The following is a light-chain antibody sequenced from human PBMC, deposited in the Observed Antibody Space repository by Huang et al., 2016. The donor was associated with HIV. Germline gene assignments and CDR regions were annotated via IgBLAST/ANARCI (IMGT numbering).Light chain of an antibody. V-gene: IGKV3-11*01. CDR3: QQRSNWPIT. CDR1: QSVRSY. CDR2: DAS. Sequence: EIVLTQSPATLSLSPGERATLSCRASQSVRSYLAWYQQTPGQAPRLLFYDASNRATGIPARFSGSGSGTDFTLTISSLEPEDFAVYYCQQRSNWPITFGQGTRLEIK. J-gene: IGKJ5*01.